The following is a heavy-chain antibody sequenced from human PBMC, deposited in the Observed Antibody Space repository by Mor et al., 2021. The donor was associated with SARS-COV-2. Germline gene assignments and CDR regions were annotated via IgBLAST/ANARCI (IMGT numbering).Heavy chain of an antibody. D-gene: IGHD1-1*01. CDR3: ARGEARVATTAWMAFDI. CDR2: GHQSGKT. V-gene: IGHV4-38-2*02. J-gene: IGHJ3*02. Sequence: KGLEWIWSGHQSGKTYYNPSLKSRVTISVDTSKRQFSLQLSSVTAADTAVYYCARGEARVATTAWMAFDIWGQ.